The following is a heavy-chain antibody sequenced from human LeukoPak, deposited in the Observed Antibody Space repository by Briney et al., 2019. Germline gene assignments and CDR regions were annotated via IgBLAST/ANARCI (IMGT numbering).Heavy chain of an antibody. CDR1: GFTFNSYD. CDR2: ISFSGDTI. J-gene: IGHJ6*03. Sequence: GGSLRLSCAASGFTFNSYDMSSVRQAPGKGLEWVSYISFSGDTIHYADCVRGRFTISRDSAKNSLSLQMNSLRAEDMAVYYCARDHVAGTYYYYYMDVWGKGTTVTVSS. CDR3: ARDHVAGTYYYYYMDV. V-gene: IGHV3-48*03. D-gene: IGHD6-19*01.